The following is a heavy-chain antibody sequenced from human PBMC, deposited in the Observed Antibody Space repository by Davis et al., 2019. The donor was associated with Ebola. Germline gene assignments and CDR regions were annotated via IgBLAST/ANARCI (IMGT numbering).Heavy chain of an antibody. J-gene: IGHJ2*01. CDR3: ARDVYSGSYPNWYFDL. D-gene: IGHD1-26*01. Sequence: PGGSLRLSCAASGFTFSSYWMHWVRQAPGKGLVWVSRINSDGSSTSYADSVKGRFTISRDNAKNTLYLQMNSLRAEDTAVYYCARDVYSGSYPNWYFDLWGRGTLVTVSS. CDR2: INSDGSST. V-gene: IGHV3-74*01. CDR1: GFTFSSYW.